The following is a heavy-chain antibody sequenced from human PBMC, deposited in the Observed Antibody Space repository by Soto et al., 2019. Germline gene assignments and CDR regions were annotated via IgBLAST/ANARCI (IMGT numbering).Heavy chain of an antibody. D-gene: IGHD3-3*01. CDR2: ISYDGSNK. CDR1: GFTFSSYA. J-gene: IGHJ4*02. Sequence: QVQLVESGGGVVQPGRSLRLSCAASGFTFSSYAMHWVRQAPGKGLEWVAVISYDGSNKYYADSVKGRFTISRDNSTNTLYLQMNSLRAGDTAVYFCARDGGYYDFWSCLTGLDYWGQGTLVTVSS. CDR3: ARDGGYYDFWSCLTGLDY. V-gene: IGHV3-30-3*01.